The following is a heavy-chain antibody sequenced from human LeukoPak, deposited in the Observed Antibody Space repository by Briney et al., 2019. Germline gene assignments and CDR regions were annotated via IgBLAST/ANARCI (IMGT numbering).Heavy chain of an antibody. D-gene: IGHD3-10*01. J-gene: IGHJ4*02. Sequence: ASVKVSCKASGYTFTGYYMHWVRQAPGQGLEWMGWINPNSGGTNYAQKFQGRVTMTGDTSISTAYMELSRLRSDDTAVYYCARGRITYYYGSGSYAPLDYWGQGTLLTVSS. CDR3: ARGRITYYYGSGSYAPLDY. CDR2: INPNSGGT. V-gene: IGHV1-2*02. CDR1: GYTFTGYY.